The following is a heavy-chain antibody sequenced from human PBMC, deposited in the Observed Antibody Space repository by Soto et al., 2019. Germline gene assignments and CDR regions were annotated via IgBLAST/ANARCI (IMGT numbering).Heavy chain of an antibody. Sequence: QVHLVQSGAEVKKPGASVNVSCKTSGYTFTRNGISWVRQAPGQGLEWMGWISPNTGNIKYAQKLQGRVIMTTDTSTSTAYMELRSLRSDDTAVYYCVKYRDSNSLPSSDVWGRGSTVTFSS. CDR2: ISPNTGNI. J-gene: IGHJ6*02. CDR1: GYTFTRNG. D-gene: IGHD2-2*01. V-gene: IGHV1-18*01. CDR3: VKYRDSNSLPSSDV.